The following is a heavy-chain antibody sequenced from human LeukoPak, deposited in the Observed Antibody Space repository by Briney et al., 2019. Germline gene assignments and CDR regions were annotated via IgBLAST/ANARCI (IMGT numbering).Heavy chain of an antibody. CDR2: IYYSGST. V-gene: IGHV4-30-4*08. Sequence: SETLSLTCTVSGGSISSGDYYWSWIREPPGTGLEWIGYIYYSGSTYYNPSLKSRVTISVDTSKNQFSLKLSSVTAADTAEYYCARGAGDTAMLEDYWGQGTLVTVSS. CDR1: GGSISSGDYY. CDR3: ARGAGDTAMLEDY. J-gene: IGHJ4*02. D-gene: IGHD5-18*01.